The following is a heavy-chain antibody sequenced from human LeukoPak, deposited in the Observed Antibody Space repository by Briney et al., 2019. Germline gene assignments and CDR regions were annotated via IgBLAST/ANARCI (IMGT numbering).Heavy chain of an antibody. CDR2: ISYDGSNK. V-gene: IGHV3-30-3*01. CDR1: GFTFSSYA. CDR3: AREGSGGYDFWSGYYY. D-gene: IGHD3-3*01. Sequence: GGSLRLSCAASGFTFSSYAMHWVRQAPGKGLEWVAVISYDGSNKYYADSVKGRFTISRDNSKNTLYLQMNSLRAEDTAVYYCAREGSGGYDFWSGYYYWGQGTLVTVSS. J-gene: IGHJ4*02.